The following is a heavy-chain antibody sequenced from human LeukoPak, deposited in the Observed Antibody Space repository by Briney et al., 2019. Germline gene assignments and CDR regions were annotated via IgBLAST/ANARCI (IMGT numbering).Heavy chain of an antibody. V-gene: IGHV4-61*01. D-gene: IGHD3-10*01. CDR1: GYSISTGYY. CDR3: ARVKVLLWFGEPHYYMDV. Sequence: SETLSLTCTVSGYSISTGYYWSWIRQPPGKGLEWIGYIYYSGSTNYNPSLKSRVTISVDTSKNQFSLKLSSVTAADTAVYYCARVKVLLWFGEPHYYMDVWGKGTTVTISS. CDR2: IYYSGST. J-gene: IGHJ6*03.